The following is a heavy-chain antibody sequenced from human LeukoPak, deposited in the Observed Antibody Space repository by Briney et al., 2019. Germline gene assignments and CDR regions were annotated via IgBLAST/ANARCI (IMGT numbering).Heavy chain of an antibody. CDR2: ITTYNGNT. CDR1: GYTFSTYG. V-gene: IGHV1-18*01. D-gene: IGHD1-26*01. CDR3: ARTTVVGATHFDY. J-gene: IGHJ4*02. Sequence: GASVKVSCKASGYTFSTYGISWVRQAPGQGLEWMGWITTYNGNTNYAQKLQGRVTMTTDTSTSTAYMELRSLRSDDTAVYYCARTTVVGATHFDYWGQGTLVTVSS.